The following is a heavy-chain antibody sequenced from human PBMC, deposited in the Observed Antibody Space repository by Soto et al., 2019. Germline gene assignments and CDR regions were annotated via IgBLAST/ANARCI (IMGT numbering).Heavy chain of an antibody. Sequence: EVQLLESGGGLVQPGGSLRLSCAASGFTFNNYAMSWVRQAPDKGLEWVSAISGRGGSTYYADSVKGRFTISRDNSKNTLFLQMNSLRAEDTAVYYCAKDSTVTTSLYSYYYGLDVWGQGTTVTVS. CDR3: AKDSTVTTSLYSYYYGLDV. J-gene: IGHJ6*02. CDR1: GFTFNNYA. V-gene: IGHV3-23*01. CDR2: ISGRGGST. D-gene: IGHD4-17*01.